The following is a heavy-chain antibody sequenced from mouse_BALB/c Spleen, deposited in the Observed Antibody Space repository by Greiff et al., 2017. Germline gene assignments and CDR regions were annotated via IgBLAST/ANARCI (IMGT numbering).Heavy chain of an antibody. CDR2: INPSSGYT. V-gene: IGHV1-4*01. CDR3: AREDGNYVCAY. D-gene: IGHD2-1*01. J-gene: IGHJ3*01. CDR1: GYTFTSYW. Sequence: VQLQQSGAELARPGASVKLSCKASGYTFTSYWMQWVKQRPGQGLEWIGYINPSSGYTNYNQKFKDKATLTADKSSSTAYMQLSSLTSEDSAVYYCAREDGNYVCAYWGQGTLVTVSA.